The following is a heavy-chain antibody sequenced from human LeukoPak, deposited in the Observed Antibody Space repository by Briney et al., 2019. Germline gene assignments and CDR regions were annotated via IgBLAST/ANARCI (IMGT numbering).Heavy chain of an antibody. Sequence: GRSLRLSCAASGFSFSIYWMHWVRQAPGGGLVWVSLISSDGSKSGYADSVKGRFTISRDNAKNTVYLQMNSLSAEDTAMYYCVRREAGGSNSWFYFDYWGQGTLVSVSS. CDR1: GFSFSIYW. CDR3: VRREAGGSNSWFYFDY. J-gene: IGHJ4*02. V-gene: IGHV3-74*01. D-gene: IGHD6-13*01. CDR2: ISSDGSKS.